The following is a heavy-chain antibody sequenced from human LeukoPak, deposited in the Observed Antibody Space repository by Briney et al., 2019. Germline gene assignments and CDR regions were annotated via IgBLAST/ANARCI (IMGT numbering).Heavy chain of an antibody. V-gene: IGHV1-18*01. J-gene: IGHJ6*03. Sequence: GASVKVSCKASGYTFTSYGISWVRQAPGQGLEWMGWISAYNGNTNYAQKLQGRVTMTTDTSTSTAYMELRSLRSDDTAVYYCARAELPGPFSSWPKYYYMDVWGKGTTVTVSS. CDR1: GYTFTSYG. D-gene: IGHD6-13*01. CDR3: ARAELPGPFSSWPKYYYMDV. CDR2: ISAYNGNT.